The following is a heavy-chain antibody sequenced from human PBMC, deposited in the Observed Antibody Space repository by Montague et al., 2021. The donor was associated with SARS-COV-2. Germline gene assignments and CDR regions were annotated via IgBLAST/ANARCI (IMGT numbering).Heavy chain of an antibody. Sequence: SETLSLTCTVSGGSISSSSYYWGWIRQPPGKGLEWIGSIYYTGSTXYKPSLKSRVTISVDTSKNQFSLKLSSVTAADTAVYYCARDTRIAMIVVVTRYGLDVWGQGTTVTVSS. V-gene: IGHV4-39*07. CDR1: GGSISSSSYY. CDR3: ARDTRIAMIVVVTRYGLDV. D-gene: IGHD3-22*01. J-gene: IGHJ6*02. CDR2: IYYTGST.